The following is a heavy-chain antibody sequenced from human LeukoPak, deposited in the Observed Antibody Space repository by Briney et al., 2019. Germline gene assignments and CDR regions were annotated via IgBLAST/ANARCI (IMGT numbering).Heavy chain of an antibody. CDR2: IGTAGDT. J-gene: IGHJ6*02. CDR1: GFTFSSYD. D-gene: IGHD6-13*01. V-gene: IGHV3-13*04. CDR3: ARGSELQQPVPYGMDV. Sequence: GGSLRLSCAASGFTFSSYDMHWLRQATGKGLEWVSAIGTAGDTYYPGSVKGRFTISRENAKNSLYLQMNSLRAGDTAVYYCARGSELQQPVPYGMDVWGQGTTVTVSS.